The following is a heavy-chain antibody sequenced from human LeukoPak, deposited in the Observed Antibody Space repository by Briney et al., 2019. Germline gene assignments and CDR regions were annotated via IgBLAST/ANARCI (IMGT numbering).Heavy chain of an antibody. CDR1: GDTLIELA. D-gene: IGHD3/OR15-3a*01. Sequence: GASVKVSCKVSGDTLIELAIHWVRQAPGKGLEWMGGLDPEDGATMYAQKFEGRVSMTEDTTTDTAYMELSSVRSEDTAVYYCATARRYDDFAGYPWYYGLDVWGQGTTVTVSS. V-gene: IGHV1-24*01. CDR2: LDPEDGAT. CDR3: ATARRYDDFAGYPWYYGLDV. J-gene: IGHJ6*02.